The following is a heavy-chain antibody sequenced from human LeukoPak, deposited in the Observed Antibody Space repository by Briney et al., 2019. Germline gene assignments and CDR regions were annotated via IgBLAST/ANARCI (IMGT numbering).Heavy chain of an antibody. D-gene: IGHD1-14*01. CDR1: GGSFSGYY. CDR2: INHSGST. Sequence: SETLSLTCAVYGGSFSGYYWNWIRQPPGKGLEWIGEINHSGSTNYNPSLKSRVTISVDTSKNQFSLKLSSVTAADTAVYYCARGLLTRNRPSWFDPWGQGTLVTVSS. CDR3: ARGLLTRNRPSWFDP. J-gene: IGHJ5*02. V-gene: IGHV4-34*01.